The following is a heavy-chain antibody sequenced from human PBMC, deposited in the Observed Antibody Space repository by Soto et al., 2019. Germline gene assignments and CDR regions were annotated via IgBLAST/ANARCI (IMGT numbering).Heavy chain of an antibody. CDR2: VSGNGGST. CDR3: VRGYCSSITTCPNAFDI. J-gene: IGHJ3*02. D-gene: IGHD2-2*01. Sequence: GGSLRLSCSASGLTFSSYAMHWVRQAPGKGLECVSVVSGNGGSTYYADSVKGRFTISRDNSKNTLYLQMSSLRDEDTAKYYCVRGYCSSITTCPNAFDIWGQGTKVTVSS. V-gene: IGHV3-64D*06. CDR1: GLTFSSYA.